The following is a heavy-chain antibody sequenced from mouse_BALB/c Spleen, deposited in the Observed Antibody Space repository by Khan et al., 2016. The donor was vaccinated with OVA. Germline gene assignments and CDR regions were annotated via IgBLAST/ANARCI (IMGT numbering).Heavy chain of an antibody. CDR3: ARGTFAY. CDR2: IDPFNADT. V-gene: IGHV1S135*01. CDR1: GYSFTSYY. D-gene: IGHD3-3*01. Sequence: VQLQQSGPELMKPGASVKISCKASGYSFTSYYMHWMKQSHGKGLEWIGYIDPFNADTDYNQKFKGKATLTVDKSSNTAYMHLTSLTSEDSAVFYCARGTFAYWGQGTLVTVSA. J-gene: IGHJ3*01.